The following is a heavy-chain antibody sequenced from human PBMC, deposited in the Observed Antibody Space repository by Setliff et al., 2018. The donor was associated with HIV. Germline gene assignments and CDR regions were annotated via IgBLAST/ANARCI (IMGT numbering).Heavy chain of an antibody. V-gene: IGHV4-39*01. CDR3: ATLQSSGWPHGIEY. Sequence: PSETLSLTCTVSGGSISSSSYYWGWIRQPPGKGLEWIGHIYYSGSTYYNPSLKSRVTISVDTSKNQFSLKVNFVTAADTAVYYCATLQSSGWPHGIEYWGQGTLVTVSS. J-gene: IGHJ4*02. CDR2: IYYSGST. CDR1: GGSISSSSYY. D-gene: IGHD6-19*01.